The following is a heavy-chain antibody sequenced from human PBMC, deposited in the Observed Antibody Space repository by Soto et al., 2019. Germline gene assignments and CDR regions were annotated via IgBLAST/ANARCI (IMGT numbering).Heavy chain of an antibody. CDR2: ISAYNGNT. Sequence: ASVKVSCKASGYTFTSYGISWVRQAPGQGLEWMGWISAYNGNTNYAQKLQGRVTMTTDTSTSTAYMELRSLRSDDTAVYYRARDPRSGWNYVGGYYYYYYGMDVWGQGTTVTVSS. D-gene: IGHD3-16*01. CDR3: ARDPRSGWNYVGGYYYYYYGMDV. J-gene: IGHJ6*02. V-gene: IGHV1-18*01. CDR1: GYTFTSYG.